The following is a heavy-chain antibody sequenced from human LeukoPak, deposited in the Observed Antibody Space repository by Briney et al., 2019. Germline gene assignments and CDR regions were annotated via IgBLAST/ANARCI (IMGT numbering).Heavy chain of an antibody. V-gene: IGHV3-48*03. CDR1: GFTFSSYE. CDR2: ISSSGSTI. CDR3: ARVRPRDFWKPFDY. Sequence: GGSLRLSCAASGFTFSSYEMNWVRPAPGKGLEWVSYISSSGSTIYYADSVKGRFTISRDNAKNSLYLQMNSLRAEDTAVYYCARVRPRDFWKPFDYWGQGTLVTVSS. J-gene: IGHJ4*02. D-gene: IGHD3-3*01.